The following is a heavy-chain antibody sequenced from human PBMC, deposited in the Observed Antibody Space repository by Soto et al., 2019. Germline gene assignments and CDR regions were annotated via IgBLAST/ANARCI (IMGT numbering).Heavy chain of an antibody. CDR2: ILPTSVTP. J-gene: IGHJ6*02. D-gene: IGHD6-13*01. CDR1: GGTFRGYA. Sequence: VASVKVSCKASGGTFRGYAISWVRQAPGQGLEWLGGILPTSVTPNYAQKFQGRVTLTADESTNTAFLELRSLRSADTAVYYCARGVAAGYYYYGMDVWGQGTTVTVSS. V-gene: IGHV1-69*13. CDR3: ARGVAAGYYYYGMDV.